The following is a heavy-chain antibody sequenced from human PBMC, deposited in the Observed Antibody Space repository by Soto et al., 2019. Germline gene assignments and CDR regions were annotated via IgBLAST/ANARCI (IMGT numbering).Heavy chain of an antibody. CDR1: GGLFSSFA. D-gene: IGHD3-16*01. J-gene: IGHJ4*02. CDR3: ASGGGLYVWFNEF. V-gene: IGHV1-69*01. CDR2: IIPVFGTT. Sequence: QEQLVQSGAEVKKPGSSVKVSCKDSGGLFSSFAISWVRQAPGQGLELMGGIIPVFGTTNYAQKFQGRVTITADESTSTAYMELSSLTSDDTAMYYCASGGGLYVWFNEFWGQGTQVTVSS.